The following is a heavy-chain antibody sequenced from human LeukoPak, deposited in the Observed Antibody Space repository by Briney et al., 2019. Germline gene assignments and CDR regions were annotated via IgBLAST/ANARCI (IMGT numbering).Heavy chain of an antibody. Sequence: QPGGSLRLSCAASGFTFSSYWMHWVRQAPGKGLVWVSRIKSDGSNYYADSVKGRFTIFRDNAKNLLFLQINSLRVEDTAVYYCARETPRRGETRDGYRWGQGTVVTVSS. V-gene: IGHV3-74*01. J-gene: IGHJ4*02. CDR1: GFTFSSYW. CDR3: ARETPRRGETRDGYR. D-gene: IGHD5-24*01. CDR2: IKSDGSN.